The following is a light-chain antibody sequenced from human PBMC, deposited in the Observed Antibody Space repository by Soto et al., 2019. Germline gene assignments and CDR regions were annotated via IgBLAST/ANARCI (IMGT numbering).Light chain of an antibody. Sequence: DIVLTQSPGTQPLSPGERATLSCRSSQSVNSKYLAWSQQKPGQTPRLLIFGAYTRANGLSDRFRGSGSGTDFILTINRLEPHDVAVYYCQQYGRTFGQGTKV. CDR2: GAY. J-gene: IGKJ2*01. CDR3: QQYGRT. CDR1: QSVNSKY. V-gene: IGKV3-20*01.